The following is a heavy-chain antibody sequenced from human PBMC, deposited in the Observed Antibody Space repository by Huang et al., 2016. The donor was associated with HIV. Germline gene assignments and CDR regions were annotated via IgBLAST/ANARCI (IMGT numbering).Heavy chain of an antibody. D-gene: IGHD3-22*01. V-gene: IGHV7-4-1*02. J-gene: IGHJ4*02. CDR2: IMTNTGNP. CDR1: GYTFTRYA. CDR3: ARDYYDSRGYDIHAVVDY. Sequence: QVQLVQSGSELRQPGASVKVSCQASGYTFTRYAMNWVRQAPGQGLEWMGWIMTNTGNPTYAQAFTGRFVLALDTSVRTAYLKISSLEAEDTAVYYCARDYYDSRGYDIHAVVDYWGQGTLVTVSS.